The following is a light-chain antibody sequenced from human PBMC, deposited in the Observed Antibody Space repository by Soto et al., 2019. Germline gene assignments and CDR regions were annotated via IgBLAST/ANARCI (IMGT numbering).Light chain of an antibody. CDR2: GAS. V-gene: IGKV3-20*01. Sequence: EIVLTQSPGTLSLSPGERATLSCRASQSVSKYLAWYQQRPGRAPRVLIYGASSRATGIPDRFSGSGSGTDFTLTIRMLEPEDFAFYYCHQYATSPWTLGQGTKVEIK. J-gene: IGKJ1*01. CDR3: HQYATSPWT. CDR1: QSVSKY.